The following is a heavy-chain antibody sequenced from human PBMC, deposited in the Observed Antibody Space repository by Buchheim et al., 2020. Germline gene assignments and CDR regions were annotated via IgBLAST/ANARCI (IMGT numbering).Heavy chain of an antibody. CDR1: GFTFNNYA. CDR2: ISESGSRK. Sequence: EVQLLESGGGLVQPGGSLRLSCAASGFTFNNYAMSWVRQAPGKGLEWVSDISESGSRKYYADSVKGRFTISRDNSKNRLYLQMYSLKSEDTVLYYCAKDGEVAATTRDCAFDIWGQGT. D-gene: IGHD2-15*01. J-gene: IGHJ3*02. V-gene: IGHV3-23*01. CDR3: AKDGEVAATTRDCAFDI.